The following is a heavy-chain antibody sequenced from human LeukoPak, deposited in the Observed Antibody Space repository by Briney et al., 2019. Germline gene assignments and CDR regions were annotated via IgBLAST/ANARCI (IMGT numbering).Heavy chain of an antibody. CDR1: VGSFSGYY. D-gene: IGHD5-18*01. CDR2: INHSGST. CDR3: ARALPRIQLWYRGYFDY. J-gene: IGHJ4*02. Sequence: KPSQTLSLPCAVYVGSFSGYYWSGIRPPPRKGLAWIGEINHSGSTNYNPSLKSRVTISVDPSKSQFSRKLSSVTAADTAVYYCARALPRIQLWYRGYFDYWGQGTLVTVSS. V-gene: IGHV4-34*01.